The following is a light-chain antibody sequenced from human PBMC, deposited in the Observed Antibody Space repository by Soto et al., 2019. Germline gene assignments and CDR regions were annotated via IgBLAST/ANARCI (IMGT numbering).Light chain of an antibody. CDR3: QHYYVVPFI. Sequence: DIVMTQSPDSLAVSLGGRATFNCRSSRRVFSSSNNRNYLGWYQQKPGQSPRLLIYWASTRESGVPDRFSGSGSGTDFTLTISSLQAEDVAVYYCQHYYVVPFIFGPGTKVEIK. V-gene: IGKV4-1*01. CDR1: RRVFSSSNNRNY. J-gene: IGKJ3*01. CDR2: WAS.